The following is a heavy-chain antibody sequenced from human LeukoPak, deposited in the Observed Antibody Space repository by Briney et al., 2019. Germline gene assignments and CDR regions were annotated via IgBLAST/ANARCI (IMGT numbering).Heavy chain of an antibody. D-gene: IGHD3-10*01. CDR1: GFSLGTGGVG. J-gene: IGHJ4*02. V-gene: IGHV2-5*01. CDR2: IYWNDDK. CDR3: AHKYDYQDYFDY. Sequence: SGPTLVKPTQTLTLTCTFSGFSLGTGGVGVGWIRQSPGKALEWLALIYWNDDKRYSPSLKSRFTITKDTSKNQVVLTMTNMDPVDTATYYCAHKYDYQDYFDYWGQGTLVTVSS.